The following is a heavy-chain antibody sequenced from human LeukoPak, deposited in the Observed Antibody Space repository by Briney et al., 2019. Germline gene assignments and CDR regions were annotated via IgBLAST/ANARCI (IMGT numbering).Heavy chain of an antibody. V-gene: IGHV1-69*05. J-gene: IGHJ4*02. D-gene: IGHD3-22*01. CDR2: IIPIFGTA. CDR1: GGTFSSYA. CDR3: ARDPESTYYYDSSGYNGANYFDY. Sequence: GASVKVSCKASGGTFSSYAIGWVRQAPGQGLEWMGRIIPIFGTANYAQKFQGRVTITTDESTSTAYMELSSLRSEDTAVYYCARDPESTYYYDSSGYNGANYFDYWGQGTLVTVSS.